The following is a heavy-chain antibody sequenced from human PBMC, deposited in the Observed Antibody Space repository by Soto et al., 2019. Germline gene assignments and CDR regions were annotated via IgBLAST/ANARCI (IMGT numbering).Heavy chain of an antibody. J-gene: IGHJ4*02. V-gene: IGHV3-33*01. CDR1: GFTFSTYG. CDR2: IWSDGSNK. CDR3: VRVFDTYYFDL. D-gene: IGHD3-9*01. Sequence: QVQLVESGGGVVQPGRSLRLSCAASGFTFSTYGMHWVRQAPGKGLEWVALIWSDGSNKYYADSVKGRFTISRDNSKKTLYLQMNSLGGEDTAVYYCVRVFDTYYFDLWGQGNMVTVSS.